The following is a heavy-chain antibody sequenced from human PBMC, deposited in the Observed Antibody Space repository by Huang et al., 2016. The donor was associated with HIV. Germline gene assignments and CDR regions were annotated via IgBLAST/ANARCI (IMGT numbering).Heavy chain of an antibody. Sequence: QVQLVQSGAEVKKPGASVKVSCKVSVYTLTELSIPWVRQAPGKGLEWMGGIAPEHGETIYAQNFLGRVTMTEDTSTDTAYMELHSLRPEDTAVYYCAAGYDTYYDIWGQGTMVIASS. CDR1: VYTLTELS. CDR2: IAPEHGET. V-gene: IGHV1-24*01. D-gene: IGHD2-21*01. J-gene: IGHJ3*02. CDR3: AAGYDTYYDI.